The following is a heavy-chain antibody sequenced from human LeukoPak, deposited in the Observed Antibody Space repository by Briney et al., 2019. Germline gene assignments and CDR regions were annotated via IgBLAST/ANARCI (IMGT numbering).Heavy chain of an antibody. Sequence: PGRSLRLSCAASGFTFSSYGMHWVRQAPGKGLEWVAVIWYDGSNKYYADSVKGRFTISRDNSKNTLYLQMNSLRAEDTAVYYCARAPRHADDYYYFMDVWGEGTTVTVSS. V-gene: IGHV3-33*01. CDR3: ARAPRHADDYYYFMDV. CDR2: IWYDGSNK. J-gene: IGHJ6*03. CDR1: GFTFSSYG.